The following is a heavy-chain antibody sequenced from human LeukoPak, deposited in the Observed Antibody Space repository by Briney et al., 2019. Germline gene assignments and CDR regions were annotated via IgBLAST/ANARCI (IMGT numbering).Heavy chain of an antibody. Sequence: SETLSLTCTVSGGSISSYYWGWIRQPPGKGLEWIGRIYYSGSTYYNPSLKSRVTISVDTSKNQFSLKLSSVTAADTAVYYCARRRSYYDSSGYSYYFDYWGQGTLVTVSS. J-gene: IGHJ4*02. D-gene: IGHD3-22*01. V-gene: IGHV4-39*01. CDR1: GGSISSYY. CDR2: IYYSGST. CDR3: ARRRSYYDSSGYSYYFDY.